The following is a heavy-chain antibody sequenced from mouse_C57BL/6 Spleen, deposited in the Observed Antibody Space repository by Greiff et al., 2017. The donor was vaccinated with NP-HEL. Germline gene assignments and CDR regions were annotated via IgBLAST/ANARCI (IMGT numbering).Heavy chain of an antibody. CDR1: GFTFSSYA. CDR3: TREDYGSSPGAY. J-gene: IGHJ3*01. CDR2: ISSGGDYI. V-gene: IGHV5-9-1*02. Sequence: EVQGVESGEGLVKPGGSLKLSCAASGFTFSSYAMSWVRQTPEKRLEWVAYISSGGDYIYYADTVKGRFTISRDNARNTLYLQMSSLKSEDTAMYYGTREDYGSSPGAYWGQRTLVTVSA. D-gene: IGHD1-1*01.